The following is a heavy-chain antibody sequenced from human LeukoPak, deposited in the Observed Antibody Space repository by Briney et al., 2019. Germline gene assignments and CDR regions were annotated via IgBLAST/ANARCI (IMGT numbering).Heavy chain of an antibody. Sequence: SVKVSCRASGDTFSSYAINWVRQAPGQGLEWMGAIIPIYGIPKYAPKFQGRVTITTDEFMTTAYMELSSLRPEDTAVYFCATVGYCDRSVYYCDEDPHWGQGTLVTVSS. J-gene: IGHJ1*01. CDR2: IIPIYGIP. D-gene: IGHD3-22*01. V-gene: IGHV1-69*05. CDR3: ATVGYCDRSVYYCDEDPH. CDR1: GDTFSSYA.